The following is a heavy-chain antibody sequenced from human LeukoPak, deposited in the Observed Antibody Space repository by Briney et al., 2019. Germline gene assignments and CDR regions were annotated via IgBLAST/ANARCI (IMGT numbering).Heavy chain of an antibody. CDR3: ARAGRDGYNYADY. CDR1: GFTFSDYW. J-gene: IGHJ4*02. V-gene: IGHV3-74*01. D-gene: IGHD5-24*01. CDR2: INTDGSIT. Sequence: GGSLRLSCAASGFTFSDYWIHWVRQAPGKGLVWVSRINTDGSITNYADSVKGRFSISRDNAKNTLYLQMSSLRAEDTAVYYCARAGRDGYNYADYWGQGTLVTVSS.